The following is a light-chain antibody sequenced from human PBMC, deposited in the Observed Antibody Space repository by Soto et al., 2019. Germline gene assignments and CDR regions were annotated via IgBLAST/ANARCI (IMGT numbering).Light chain of an antibody. CDR1: SSNIGSNT. J-gene: IGLJ1*01. CDR2: SNN. CDR3: AAWDDSLNVHV. V-gene: IGLV1-44*01. Sequence: QSVLTQPPSASGIPGQRVTISCSRSSSNIGSNTVNWYQQLPGTAPKLLIYSNNQRPSGVPDRFSGSKSGTSASLAISGLQSEDEADYYCAAWDDSLNVHVFGTGTKVTVL.